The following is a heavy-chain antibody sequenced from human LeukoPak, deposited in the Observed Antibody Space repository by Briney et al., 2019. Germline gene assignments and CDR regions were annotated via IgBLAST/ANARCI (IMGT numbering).Heavy chain of an antibody. J-gene: IGHJ4*02. CDR3: ARDHPDY. CDR1: GFTFSTFG. V-gene: IGHV3-30*03. Sequence: GRSLRLSCAASGFTFSTFGMHWVRQAPGKGLEWVAVISYDGRNTYYADFVKGRFTISRDNAKNSVYLQMNNLRVEDTAVYYCARDHPDYWGQGTLVTVSS. CDR2: ISYDGRNT.